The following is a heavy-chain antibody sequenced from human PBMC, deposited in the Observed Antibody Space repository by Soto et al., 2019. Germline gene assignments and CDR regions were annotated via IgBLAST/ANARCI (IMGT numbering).Heavy chain of an antibody. CDR3: AKSPYSSGWYLRWFDP. D-gene: IGHD6-19*01. CDR1: GFTFSGYA. Sequence: QVQLVESGGGVVQPGRSLRLSCAASGFTFSGYAIVWGRQAPGKGLEWVAVISNDGRNEYYADSVRGRFTISRDNAKNTLYLQLNSLRAEDTAVYYCAKSPYSSGWYLRWFDPWGQGTLVTVSS. J-gene: IGHJ5*02. V-gene: IGHV3-30-3*02. CDR2: ISNDGRNE.